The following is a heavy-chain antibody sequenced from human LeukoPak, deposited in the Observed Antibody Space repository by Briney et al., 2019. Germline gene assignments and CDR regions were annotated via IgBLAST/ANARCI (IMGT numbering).Heavy chain of an antibody. V-gene: IGHV4-30-2*01. Sequence: NASETLSLTCAVSGVSISSGGYSWSWIRQPPGKGLEWIGYIYHSGSTYYNPSLKSRVTISVDRSKNQFSLKLSSVTAADTAVYYCARDSFDSSGYYYEDYWGQGTLVTVSS. CDR2: IYHSGST. CDR3: ARDSFDSSGYYYEDY. D-gene: IGHD3-22*01. J-gene: IGHJ4*02. CDR1: GVSISSGGYS.